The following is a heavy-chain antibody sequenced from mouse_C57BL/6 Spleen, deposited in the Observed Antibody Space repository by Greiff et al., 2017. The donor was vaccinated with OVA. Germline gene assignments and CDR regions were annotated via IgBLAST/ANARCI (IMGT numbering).Heavy chain of an antibody. CDR1: GYAFSSSW. J-gene: IGHJ1*03. D-gene: IGHD1-1*01. V-gene: IGHV1-82*01. CDR3: ARWGTTVVAHWYFDV. Sequence: VQLQQSGPELVKPGASVKISCKASGYAFSSSWMNWVKQRPGKGLEWIGRIYPGDGDTNYNGKFKGKATLTADKSSSTAYMQLSSLTSEDSAVDFCARWGTTVVAHWYFDVWGTGTTVTVSS. CDR2: IYPGDGDT.